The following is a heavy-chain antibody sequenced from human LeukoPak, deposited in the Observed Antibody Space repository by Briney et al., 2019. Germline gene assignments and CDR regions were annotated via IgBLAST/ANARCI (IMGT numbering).Heavy chain of an antibody. CDR2: KNPNSGNT. CDR3: AREMHYYYYMDV. J-gene: IGHJ6*03. Sequence: ASVKVSCKASGYTFTSYDINWVRQATGQGLEWMGWKNPNSGNTGYAQKFQGRVTITRNTSISTAYMELSSLRSEDTAVYYCAREMHYYYYMDVWGEGTTVTVSS. V-gene: IGHV1-8*03. D-gene: IGHD5-24*01. CDR1: GYTFTSYD.